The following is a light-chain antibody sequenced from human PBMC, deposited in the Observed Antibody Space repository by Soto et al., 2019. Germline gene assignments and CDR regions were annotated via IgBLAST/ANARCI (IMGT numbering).Light chain of an antibody. J-gene: IGKJ4*01. Sequence: EIVLTQSPDTLSLSPGERATLSCMASQSVSNSYLAWYQQKPGQAPRLLIYGASSRATGIPDRFSGSGSGTDFTLTISRLEPEDFAVYYFQQYGSSPLTFGGGTKVHIK. V-gene: IGKV3-20*01. CDR3: QQYGSSPLT. CDR2: GAS. CDR1: QSVSNSY.